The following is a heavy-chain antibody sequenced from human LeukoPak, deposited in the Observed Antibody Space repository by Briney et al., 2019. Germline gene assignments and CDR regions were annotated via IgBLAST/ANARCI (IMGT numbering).Heavy chain of an antibody. CDR3: ARDQYSYGLPDY. J-gene: IGHJ4*02. Sequence: GGSLRLSCAASGFTFSSYGMHWVRQAPGKGLEWVAFIRYDGSNKYYADSVKGRFPLSRDNSENTLSLQLHSLRAEDTAVYYCARDQYSYGLPDYWGQGTLVTVSS. CDR1: GFTFSSYG. D-gene: IGHD5-18*01. CDR2: IRYDGSNK. V-gene: IGHV3-30*02.